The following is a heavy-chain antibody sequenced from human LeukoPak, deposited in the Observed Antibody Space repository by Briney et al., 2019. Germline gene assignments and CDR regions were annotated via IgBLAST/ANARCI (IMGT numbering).Heavy chain of an antibody. CDR3: AREVGEIAVAEEFDY. CDR2: IYTSGST. CDR1: GGSISSGSYY. J-gene: IGHJ4*02. Sequence: SQTLSLTCTVSGGSISSGSYYWSWIRQPAGKGLEWIGRIYTSGSTNYNPSLKSRVTISVDTSKNQFSLKLSSVTAADTAVYYCAREVGEIAVAEEFDYWGQGTLVTVSS. V-gene: IGHV4-61*02. D-gene: IGHD6-19*01.